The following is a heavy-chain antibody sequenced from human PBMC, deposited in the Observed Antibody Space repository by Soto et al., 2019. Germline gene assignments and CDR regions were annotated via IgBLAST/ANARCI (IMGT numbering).Heavy chain of an antibody. CDR2: ISDSGDRT. V-gene: IGHV3-23*01. Sequence: EVQLMESGGGLVQPGGSLRLSCASSGFTLSMSAVNWVRQAPGKGLEWVSYISDSGDRTYYADSVKGRFTISRYRYKNTVSLQMDSLRAEDTAVYYCAKDRGIIVKAGDAFDVWGQGTKVTVSS. J-gene: IGHJ3*01. CDR3: AKDRGIIVKAGDAFDV. CDR1: GFTLSMSA. D-gene: IGHD3-16*02.